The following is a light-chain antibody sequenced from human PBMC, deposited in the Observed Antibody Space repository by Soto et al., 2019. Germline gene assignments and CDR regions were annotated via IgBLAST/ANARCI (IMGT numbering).Light chain of an antibody. CDR2: GAS. CDR3: HHYNNWPSS. Sequence: EIVMTQSPATLSGSPGERATLSCRTSQSVSVNLAWYQQKPGQAPRLLIYGASITAPGIPARLSGCGSGTEFNLTNTSLQSEDFAVYYCHHYNNWPSSFGTGTKVHIK. J-gene: IGKJ3*01. CDR1: QSVSVN. V-gene: IGKV3-15*01.